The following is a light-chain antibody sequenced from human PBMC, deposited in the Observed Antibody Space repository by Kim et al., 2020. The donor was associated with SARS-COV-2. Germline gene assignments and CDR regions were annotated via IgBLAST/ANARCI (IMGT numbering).Light chain of an antibody. CDR3: QSYDTSLSGWM. CDR2: DNN. V-gene: IGLV1-40*01. CDR1: SSNIGAGYD. Sequence: RVTISCTGSSSNIGAGYDVHWYQQLPGTAPNLLIYDNNNRPSGVPDRFSGSKSGTSASLAITGLQVEDEADYYCQSYDTSLSGWMFGGGTQLTVL. J-gene: IGLJ3*02.